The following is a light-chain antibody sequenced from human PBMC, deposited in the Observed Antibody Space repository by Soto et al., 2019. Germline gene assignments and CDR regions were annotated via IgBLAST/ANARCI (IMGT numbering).Light chain of an antibody. CDR1: QSVSSSY. V-gene: IGKV3-20*01. J-gene: IGKJ3*01. CDR3: QQYGSSPFT. CDR2: GAS. Sequence: EIVLTQSPGTLSLSPGERATLSCRTSQSVSSSYLAWYQQKPGQAPRLLIYGASSRATGIPHRFNGSGSGTDFTLTISRLEPEDFAVYYCQQYGSSPFTFGPGTKVDIK.